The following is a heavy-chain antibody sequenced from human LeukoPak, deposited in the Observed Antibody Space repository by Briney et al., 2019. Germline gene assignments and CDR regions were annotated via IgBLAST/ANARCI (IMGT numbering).Heavy chain of an antibody. Sequence: GGSLRLSCAASGFTFSSYAMSWVRQAPGKGLEWVSAISGSGGSTYYADSVKGRFTISRDNSKNTLYLQMNSLRAEDTAVYYCAKLDDYGDYGTPEYFQHWGQGTLVNVSS. CDR3: AKLDDYGDYGTPEYFQH. J-gene: IGHJ1*01. V-gene: IGHV3-23*01. CDR2: ISGSGGST. D-gene: IGHD4-17*01. CDR1: GFTFSSYA.